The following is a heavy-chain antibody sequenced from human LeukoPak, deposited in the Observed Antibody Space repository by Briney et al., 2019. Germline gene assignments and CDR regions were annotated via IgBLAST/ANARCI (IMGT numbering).Heavy chain of an antibody. V-gene: IGHV3-30-3*01. Sequence: GGSLRLSCAASGFTFSSCAMHWVRQAPGKGLEWVAVISYDGSNKYYADSVKGRFTISRDNSKNTLYLQMNSLRAEDTAVYYCAREPRIAAALDYWGQGTLVTVSS. CDR2: ISYDGSNK. CDR1: GFTFSSCA. D-gene: IGHD6-13*01. J-gene: IGHJ4*02. CDR3: AREPRIAAALDY.